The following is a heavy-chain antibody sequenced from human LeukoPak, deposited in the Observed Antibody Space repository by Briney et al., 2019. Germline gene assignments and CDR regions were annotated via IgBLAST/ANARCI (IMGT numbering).Heavy chain of an antibody. V-gene: IGHV3-9*01. Sequence: GRSLRLSCAASGFTIDDRAMHWVRQAPGKGLEWVSGISWNSGSIGYADSVKGRSIISRDNAKKSLYLQMNSLRIEDTALYYCTRDLDGDSMGNFDYWGQGTLVTVSS. CDR3: TRDLDGDSMGNFDY. CDR2: ISWNSGSI. CDR1: GFTIDDRA. J-gene: IGHJ4*02. D-gene: IGHD4-17*01.